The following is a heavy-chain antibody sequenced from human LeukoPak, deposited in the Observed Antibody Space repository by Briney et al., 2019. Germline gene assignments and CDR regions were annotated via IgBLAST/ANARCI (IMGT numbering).Heavy chain of an antibody. CDR1: GFTFDDYG. V-gene: IGHV3-20*01. CDR3: ARRPYSSSSHYFDY. D-gene: IGHD6-6*01. CDR2: INWKCGST. Sequence: GGSLRLSCAASGFTFDDYGMSWVRQAPGKGLEGVSGINWKCGSTAYADSVKGRFTISRDNAKNSLYLEMNSLRAEDTALYHCARRPYSSSSHYFDYWGQGTLVTVSS. J-gene: IGHJ4*02.